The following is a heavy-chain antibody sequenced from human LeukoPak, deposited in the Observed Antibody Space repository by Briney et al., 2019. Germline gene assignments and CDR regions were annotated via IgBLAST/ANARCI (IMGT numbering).Heavy chain of an antibody. V-gene: IGHV4-34*01. J-gene: IGHJ4*02. Sequence: SETLSLTCAVYGGSFSGFYWSWIRRPPGKGLEWIGEINHSESTNCNPSLKSRVTISVDTSKNQFSLKLNSVTAADTAVYYCARGGLSCSGGSCYYSPDFDYWGQGTLVTVSS. CDR1: GGSFSGFY. CDR3: ARGGLSCSGGSCYYSPDFDY. D-gene: IGHD2-15*01. CDR2: INHSEST.